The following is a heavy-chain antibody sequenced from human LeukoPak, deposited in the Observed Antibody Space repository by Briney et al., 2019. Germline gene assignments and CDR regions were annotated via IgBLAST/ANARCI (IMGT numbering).Heavy chain of an antibody. CDR3: ASVSVWELATHPGGSFEY. Sequence: PSQTLSLTCTVSGDLISRIEYYWGWVRQSPVRGLEWLGHIYHTGTTLYSPHLNNRLTLSVDSSKNQFSLTLKSVTAADTAVYYCASVSVWELATHPGGSFEYWGRGILVTVSS. V-gene: IGHV4-30-4*01. CDR1: GDLISRIEYY. D-gene: IGHD1-26*01. CDR2: IYHTGTT. J-gene: IGHJ4*02.